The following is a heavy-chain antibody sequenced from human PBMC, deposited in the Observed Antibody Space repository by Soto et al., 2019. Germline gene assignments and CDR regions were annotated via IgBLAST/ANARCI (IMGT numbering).Heavy chain of an antibody. D-gene: IGHD3-3*01. CDR2: INAGNGNT. Sequence: ASVKVSCKASGYTFTSYAMHWVRQAPGQRLEWMGWINAGNGNTKYSQKFQGRVTITRDTSASTAYMEPSSLRSEDTAVYYCARDRITIFGVVSPPNYYYYYMDVWGKGTTVTVSS. J-gene: IGHJ6*03. V-gene: IGHV1-3*01. CDR3: ARDRITIFGVVSPPNYYYYYMDV. CDR1: GYTFTSYA.